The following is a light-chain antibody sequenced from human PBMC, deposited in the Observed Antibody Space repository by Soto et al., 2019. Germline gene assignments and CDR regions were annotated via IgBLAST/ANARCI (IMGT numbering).Light chain of an antibody. V-gene: IGLV1-44*01. Sequence: QSVLTQPPSASETPGQTVSISCSGSNSNIASNTVNRYQHLPGTAPKLLFYYNNQRPSGVPDRFSGSKSGTSASLAISGLQSDDESDYHCAAWDDTVTRYVFGTGTKVTVL. CDR2: YNN. CDR3: AAWDDTVTRYV. CDR1: NSNIASNT. J-gene: IGLJ1*01.